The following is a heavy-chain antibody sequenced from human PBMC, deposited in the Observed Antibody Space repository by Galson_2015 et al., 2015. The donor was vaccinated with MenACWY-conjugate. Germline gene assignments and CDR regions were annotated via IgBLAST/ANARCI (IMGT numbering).Heavy chain of an antibody. J-gene: IGHJ6*02. V-gene: IGHV3-74*01. Sequence: SLRLSCAASGFTFSSYWMHWVRQAPGKGLVWVSRINSDGSTTTYADSVKGRFTISRDNAKNTLYLQMNSLNAEDTGIYYCARPIVAAGSNSYYYGLDVWGQGPRSPSP. CDR2: INSDGSTT. CDR3: ARPIVAAGSNSYYYGLDV. CDR1: GFTFSSYW. D-gene: IGHD5-12*01.